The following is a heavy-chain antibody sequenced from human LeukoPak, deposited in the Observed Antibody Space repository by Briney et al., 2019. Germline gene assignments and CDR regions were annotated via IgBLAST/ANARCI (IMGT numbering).Heavy chain of an antibody. V-gene: IGHV1-69*05. CDR1: GGTFSSYA. Sequence: SVTVACNAYGGTFSSYAISWVRQAPGQGLEWMGGIITIFGTANYAQKFQASVRITTNESTTTAYMELSSLRSEDTAVYYCARNYCSSTSCYGGGLYNWFDLWGQGTLVTVSS. J-gene: IGHJ5*02. CDR2: IITIFGTA. CDR3: ARNYCSSTSCYGGGLYNWFDL. D-gene: IGHD2-2*01.